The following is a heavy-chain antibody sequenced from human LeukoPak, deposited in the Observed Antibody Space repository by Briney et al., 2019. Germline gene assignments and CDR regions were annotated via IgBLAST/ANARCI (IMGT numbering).Heavy chain of an antibody. J-gene: IGHJ5*02. CDR2: IYTSGST. CDR3: ARDPPDCADNWFDP. Sequence: SETLSLTCTVSGGSISSYYWSWIRQPAGKGLEWIGRIYTSGSTNYNPSLKSRVTMSVDTSKNQFSLKLSSVAAADTAVYYCARDPPDCADNWFDPWGQGTLVTVSS. D-gene: IGHD2-21*02. CDR1: GGSISSYY. V-gene: IGHV4-4*07.